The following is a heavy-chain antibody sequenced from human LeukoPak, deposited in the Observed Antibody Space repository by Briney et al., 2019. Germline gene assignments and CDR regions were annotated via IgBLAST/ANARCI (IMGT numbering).Heavy chain of an antibody. D-gene: IGHD3-22*01. CDR2: ISSSSSYI. V-gene: IGHV3-21*01. CDR3: ARDRYYDSSGLDY. J-gene: IGHJ4*02. CDR1: GFTFSSYS. Sequence: GGSLRLSCAAPGFTFSSYSMNWVRQAPGKGLEWVSSISSSSSYIYCADSVKGRFTISRDNAKNSLYLQMNSLRAEDTAVYYCARDRYYDSSGLDYWGQGTLVTVSS.